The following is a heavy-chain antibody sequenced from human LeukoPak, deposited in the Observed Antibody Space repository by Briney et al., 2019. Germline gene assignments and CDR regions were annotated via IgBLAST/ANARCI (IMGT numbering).Heavy chain of an antibody. CDR2: IKQDGSEK. CDR3: ARDFGPHDY. Sequence: PGGSLRLSCAAFGFTFSSHWMSWVRQAPGKGLEWVANIKQDGSEKYYVDSVGGRFTISRDNAKNSLSLQMNSLRAEDTAVYFCARDFGPHDYWGQGTLVTVSS. J-gene: IGHJ4*02. D-gene: IGHD3-10*01. V-gene: IGHV3-7*05. CDR1: GFTFSSHW.